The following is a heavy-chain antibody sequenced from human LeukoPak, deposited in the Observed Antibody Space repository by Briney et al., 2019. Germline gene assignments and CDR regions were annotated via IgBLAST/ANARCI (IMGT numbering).Heavy chain of an antibody. J-gene: IGHJ5*02. CDR1: GYTFTGYY. CDR2: INPNSGGT. CDR3: ARSFLGKDSSSWYWFDP. D-gene: IGHD6-13*01. V-gene: IGHV1-2*02. Sequence: ASVKVSCKASGYTFTGYYMHWVRQAPGQGLEWMGWINPNSGGTNYAQKLQGRVTMTTDTSTSTAYMELRSLRSDDTAVYYCARSFLGKDSSSWYWFDPWGQGTLVTVSS.